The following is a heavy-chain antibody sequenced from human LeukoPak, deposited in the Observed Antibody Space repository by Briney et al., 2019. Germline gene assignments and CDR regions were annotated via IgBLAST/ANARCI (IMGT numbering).Heavy chain of an antibody. D-gene: IGHD5-24*01. J-gene: IGHJ5*02. CDR3: ARDNSVRDGAWWFNP. CDR2: ISPSGGST. CDR1: GYTFTSNY. Sequence: ASVKVSCKAFGYTFTSNYMHWVRQAPGQGTEWMGVISPSGGSTTYAQKFQGRVTLTRDMSTSTDYLKLSSLRSEDTAVYYCARDNSVRDGAWWFNPWGQGTLVTVSS. V-gene: IGHV1-46*01.